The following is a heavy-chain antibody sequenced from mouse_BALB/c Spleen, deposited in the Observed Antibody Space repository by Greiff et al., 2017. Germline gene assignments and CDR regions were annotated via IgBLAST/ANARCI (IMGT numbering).Heavy chain of an antibody. Sequence: QVHVKQSGAELVRPGVSVKISCKGSGYTFTDYAMHWVKQSHAKSLEWIGVISTYYGDASYNQKFKGKATMTVDKSSSTAYMELARLTSEDSAIYYCARGDYSYAMDYWGQGTSVTVSS. CDR3: ARGDYSYAMDY. D-gene: IGHD1-1*01. CDR2: ISTYYGDA. CDR1: GYTFTDYA. J-gene: IGHJ4*01. V-gene: IGHV1S137*01.